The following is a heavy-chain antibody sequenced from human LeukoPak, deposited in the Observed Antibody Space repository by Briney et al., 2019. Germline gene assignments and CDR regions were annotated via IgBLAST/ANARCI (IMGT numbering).Heavy chain of an antibody. J-gene: IGHJ3*02. Sequence: GGSLRLSCAASGFTFSSYEMNWVRQAPGKGLERVSYISSSGSTIYYADSVKGRFTISRDNAKNSLYLQMNSLRAEDTAVYYCARGAYCGGACYSVVAFDIWGQGTMVTVSS. V-gene: IGHV3-48*03. CDR2: ISSSGSTI. D-gene: IGHD2-21*02. CDR3: ARGAYCGGACYSVVAFDI. CDR1: GFTFSSYE.